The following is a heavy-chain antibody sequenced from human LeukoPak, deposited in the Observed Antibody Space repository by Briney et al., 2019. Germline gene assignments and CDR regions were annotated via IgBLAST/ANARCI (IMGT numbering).Heavy chain of an antibody. Sequence: SETLSLTCTVSGGSISSYYWSWIRQPPGKGLEWIGYIYYSGSTNYNPSLKSRVTISVDTSKNQFSLKLSSVTAADTAVYYCARVGETMVRGVIITKDLFDYWGQGTLVTVSS. V-gene: IGHV4-59*12. CDR3: ARVGETMVRGVIITKDLFDY. CDR2: IYYSGST. CDR1: GGSISSYY. D-gene: IGHD3-10*01. J-gene: IGHJ4*02.